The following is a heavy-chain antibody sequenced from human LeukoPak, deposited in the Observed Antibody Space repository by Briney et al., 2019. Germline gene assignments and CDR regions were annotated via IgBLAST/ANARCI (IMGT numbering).Heavy chain of an antibody. CDR2: IIPIFGTA. D-gene: IGHD3-22*01. CDR1: GYTFSNYG. V-gene: IGHV1-69*13. Sequence: SVKVSCKPSGYTFSNYGISWVRQAPGQGLEWMGGIIPIFGTANYAQKFQGRVTITADESTSTAYMELSSLRSEDTAVYYCARVAGVITLDYYYGMDVWGQGTTVTVSS. J-gene: IGHJ6*02. CDR3: ARVAGVITLDYYYGMDV.